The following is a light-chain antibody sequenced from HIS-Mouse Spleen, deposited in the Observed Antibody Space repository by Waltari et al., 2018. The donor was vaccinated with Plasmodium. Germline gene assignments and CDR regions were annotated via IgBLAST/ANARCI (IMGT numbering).Light chain of an antibody. J-gene: IGKJ3*01. CDR1: QSVSSN. CDR3: QQYNNWSFT. Sequence: EIVMTQSPATLSVSPGERATLSCRASQSVSSNLARYQQKPGQAPRLLIYGASTRATGIPARFRGSGSVTEFTLTVCSLQSEDFAVYYCQQYNNWSFTFGPGTKVDIK. CDR2: GAS. V-gene: IGKV3-15*01.